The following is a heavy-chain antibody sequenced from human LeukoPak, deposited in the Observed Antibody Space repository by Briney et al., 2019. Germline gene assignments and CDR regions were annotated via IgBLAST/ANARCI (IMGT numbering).Heavy chain of an antibody. V-gene: IGHV3-23*01. CDR1: GFTFSSYA. CDR2: ISGSGGST. CDR3: AKDRDSSNFPKYFDY. J-gene: IGHJ4*02. Sequence: PGGSLRLSCAASGFTFSSYAMSWVRQAPGKGLEWVSAISGSGGSTYYADSVKGRFTISRDNSKNTLYLQMNSLRAEDTAVYYCAKDRDSSNFPKYFDYWGQGTLVTVSS. D-gene: IGHD3-22*01.